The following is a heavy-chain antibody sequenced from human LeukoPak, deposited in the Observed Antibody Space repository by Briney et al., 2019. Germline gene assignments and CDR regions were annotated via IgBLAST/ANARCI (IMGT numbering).Heavy chain of an antibody. D-gene: IGHD3-3*01. CDR3: PRDPDSLEFYYYMDV. J-gene: IGHJ6*03. CDR2: ISYDGSDK. CDR1: GFTFSSYA. V-gene: IGHV3-30*14. Sequence: GGSLRLSCTASGFTFSSYAMHWVRQAPGKGLEWVALISYDGSDKYYADSVKCRFTISRDNSKNTLYLQMNNLRSEDTAVYYCPRDPDSLEFYYYMDVWGKGTTVTVSS.